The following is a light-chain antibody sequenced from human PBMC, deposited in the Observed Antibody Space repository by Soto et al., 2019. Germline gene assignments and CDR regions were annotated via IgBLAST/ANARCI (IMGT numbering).Light chain of an antibody. J-gene: IGLJ2*01. CDR3: QSYDSSLSGWL. CDR2: GNT. Sequence: QSVLTQPPSVSGAPGQRVTISCTGSSSNIGAGYDVHWYQQLPGTAPKLLVHGNTDRPSGVPDRFSGSKSGTSASLAITGLQAEDDADYSCQSYDSSLSGWLFGGGTKLTVL. V-gene: IGLV1-40*01. CDR1: SSNIGAGYD.